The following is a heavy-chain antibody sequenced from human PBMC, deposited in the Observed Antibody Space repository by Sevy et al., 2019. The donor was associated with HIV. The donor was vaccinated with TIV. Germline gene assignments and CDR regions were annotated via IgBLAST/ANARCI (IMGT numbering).Heavy chain of an antibody. CDR1: GFTFRSYT. D-gene: IGHD3-22*01. CDR3: ARGWPYDTRDFDY. J-gene: IGHJ4*02. CDR2: ISSSGSYI. Sequence: GGYLRLSCVASGFTFRSYTMKWVRQAPGKGLECVSSISSSGSYIYYADSVKGRFTISRDDAKNSLYLQMNTLRAEDAALYYCARGWPYDTRDFDYWGQGTLVTVSS. V-gene: IGHV3-21*01.